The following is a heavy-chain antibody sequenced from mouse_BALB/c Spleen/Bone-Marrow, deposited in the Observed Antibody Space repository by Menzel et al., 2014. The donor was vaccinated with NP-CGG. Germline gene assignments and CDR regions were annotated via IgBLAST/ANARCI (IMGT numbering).Heavy chain of an antibody. CDR1: GYTFTSYA. CDR2: ISPYNDGT. Sequence: VQLKESGPELVKPGASVKMSCKASGYTFTSYAMHWVKQKPGQGLEWIGYISPYNDGTKYNEKFKGKDTLTSDKSSSTAYMELSRLTSEDSAVYYCAREVVATDYFDYWGQGTTLTVSS. J-gene: IGHJ2*01. D-gene: IGHD1-1*01. V-gene: IGHV1-14*01. CDR3: AREVVATDYFDY.